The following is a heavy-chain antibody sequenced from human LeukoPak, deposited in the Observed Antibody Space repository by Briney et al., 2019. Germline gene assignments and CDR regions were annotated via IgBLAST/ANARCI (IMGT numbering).Heavy chain of an antibody. V-gene: IGHV1-8*03. Sequence: ASVKVSCKASGYTFTSYDINWVRQATGQGLEWMGWMNANSGNTGYAQKFQGRVTITRNTSISTAYMELSSLRSEDTAVYYCARGRRYCTNGVCYTTFDYWGQGTLVTVSS. J-gene: IGHJ4*02. CDR1: GYTFTSYD. CDR2: MNANSGNT. CDR3: ARGRRYCTNGVCYTTFDY. D-gene: IGHD2-8*01.